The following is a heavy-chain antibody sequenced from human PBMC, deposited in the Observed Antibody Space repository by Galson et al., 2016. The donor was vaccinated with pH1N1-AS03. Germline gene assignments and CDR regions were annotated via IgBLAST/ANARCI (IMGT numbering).Heavy chain of an antibody. V-gene: IGHV1-8*01. J-gene: IGHJ4*02. CDR2: MNPNTGIT. Sequence: SVKVSCKASGYTFTSNDINWVRQATGQGLEWMGWMNPNTGITGYAQKFQGRVTMTRDVSISTAYMELISLRSEDTAAYFCARGVSAGVDFWGQGTLVTVSS. D-gene: IGHD3-10*01. CDR1: GYTFTSND. CDR3: ARGVSAGVDF.